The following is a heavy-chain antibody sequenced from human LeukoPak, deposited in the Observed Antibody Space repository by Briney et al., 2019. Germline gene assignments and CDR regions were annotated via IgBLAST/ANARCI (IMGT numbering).Heavy chain of an antibody. CDR3: TASDHLYCSSSSCHFDY. J-gene: IGHJ4*02. CDR2: TRNKANSYTT. V-gene: IGHV3-72*01. CDR1: GFTFSDHY. D-gene: IGHD2-2*01. Sequence: GGSLRLSCAASGFTFSDHYMDWVRQAPGKGLEWVGRTRNKANSYTTEYAASVKGRFTISRDDSKSIAYLQMNSLKTEDTAVYYCTASDHLYCSSSSCHFDYWGQGTLVTVAS.